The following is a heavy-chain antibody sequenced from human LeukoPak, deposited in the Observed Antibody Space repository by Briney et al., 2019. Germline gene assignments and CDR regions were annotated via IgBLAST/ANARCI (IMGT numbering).Heavy chain of an antibody. Sequence: PGGSLRLSCAASGFTFSTFWMSWVRQAPGKGLEWVANINQGGSEKYYVDSMKGRFTVSRDNAKNSLYLQMDSLGAEDTDVYYCARGGTFVSAYWGQGTLVTVSS. J-gene: IGHJ4*02. CDR3: ARGGTFVSAY. D-gene: IGHD1-1*01. V-gene: IGHV3-7*01. CDR1: GFTFSTFW. CDR2: INQGGSEK.